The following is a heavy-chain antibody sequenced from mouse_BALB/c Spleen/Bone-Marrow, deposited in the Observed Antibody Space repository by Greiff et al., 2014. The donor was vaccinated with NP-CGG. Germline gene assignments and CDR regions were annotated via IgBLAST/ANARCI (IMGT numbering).Heavy chain of an antibody. Sequence: EVQGVASGGGLVQPGGSRKLSCTASGFTFSSFGMHWVRQAPEKGPEWVAYISSGSTTIYYADTVKGRFTISRDNPKNTLFLQMTSLRSEDTAMYYCARFKRGPMDYWGQGTSVTVSS. CDR3: ARFKRGPMDY. J-gene: IGHJ4*01. CDR1: GFTFSSFG. V-gene: IGHV5-17*02. CDR2: ISSGSTTI.